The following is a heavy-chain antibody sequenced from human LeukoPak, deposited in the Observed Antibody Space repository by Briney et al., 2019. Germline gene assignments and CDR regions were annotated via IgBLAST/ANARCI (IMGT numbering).Heavy chain of an antibody. CDR2: ISYDGSNK. CDR3: ARDRIQLWTYYYYYYMDV. V-gene: IGHV3-30*04. J-gene: IGHJ6*03. CDR1: GFTFSSYA. D-gene: IGHD5-18*01. Sequence: GRSLRLSCAASGFTFSSYAMHWVRQAPGKGLEWVAVISYDGSNKYYADSVKGRFTISRDNSKNTLYLQMNSLRAEDTAVYYCARDRIQLWTYYYYYYMDVWGKGTTVTVSS.